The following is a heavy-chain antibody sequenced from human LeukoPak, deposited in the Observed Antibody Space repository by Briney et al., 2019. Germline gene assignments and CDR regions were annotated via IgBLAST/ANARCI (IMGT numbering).Heavy chain of an antibody. CDR3: ARGRYGSGSYYNAPPGYYYYGMDV. V-gene: IGHV3-53*01. D-gene: IGHD3-10*01. Sequence: RSLRLSCAASGFTFSTYSMSWVRQAPGKGLEWVSVIYSGGSTYYADSVKGRFTISRDNSKNTLYLQMNSLRAEDTAVYYCARGRYGSGSYYNAPPGYYYYGMDVWGQGTTVTVSS. J-gene: IGHJ6*02. CDR1: GFTFSTYS. CDR2: IYSGGST.